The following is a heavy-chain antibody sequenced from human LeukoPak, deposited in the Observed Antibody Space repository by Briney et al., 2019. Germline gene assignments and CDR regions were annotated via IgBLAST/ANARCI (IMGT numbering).Heavy chain of an antibody. CDR1: GFTVSSNY. Sequence: GGSLRLSCAASGFTVSSNYMSWVRQAPGKGLEWVAVISYDGSNKYYADSVKGRFTISRDNSKNTLYLQMNSLRAEDTAVYYCARVSPDYYYGMDVWGQGTTVTVSS. V-gene: IGHV3-30-3*01. CDR3: ARVSPDYYYGMDV. J-gene: IGHJ6*02. CDR2: ISYDGSNK.